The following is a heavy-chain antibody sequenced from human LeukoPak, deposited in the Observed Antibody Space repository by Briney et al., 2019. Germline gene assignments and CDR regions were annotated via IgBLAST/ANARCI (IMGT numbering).Heavy chain of an antibody. CDR2: IYYSGST. CDR3: ARVHGLYYYGMDV. CDR1: GGSFSSYY. Sequence: SATLTLTCTVSGGSFSSYYWSWIRQPPGKGLEWIGYIYYSGSTNYNPSLKSRVTTSVDTSKSQFSLKLSSVTAADTAVYYCARVHGLYYYGMDVWGQGTTVTVSS. V-gene: IGHV4-59*01. J-gene: IGHJ6*02. D-gene: IGHD4-17*01.